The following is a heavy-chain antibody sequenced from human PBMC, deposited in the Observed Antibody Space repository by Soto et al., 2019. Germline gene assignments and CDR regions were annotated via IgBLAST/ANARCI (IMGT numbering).Heavy chain of an antibody. D-gene: IGHD1-26*01. V-gene: IGHV4-39*01. J-gene: IGHJ5*02. CDR2: IYYSGST. Sequence: QLQLQESGPGLVKPSETLSLTCTVSGGSISSSSYYWGWIRQPPGKGLEWVGSIYYSGSTYYNPSLKSRVPISVDTTKNQFSLKLSSVTAADTAVYYCARHASSWEENSWFDPWGQGTLVTVSS. CDR3: ARHASSWEENSWFDP. CDR1: GGSISSSSYY.